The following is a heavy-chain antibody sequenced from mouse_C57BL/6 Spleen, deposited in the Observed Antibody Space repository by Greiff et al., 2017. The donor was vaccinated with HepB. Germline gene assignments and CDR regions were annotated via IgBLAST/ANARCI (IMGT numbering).Heavy chain of an antibody. V-gene: IGHV1-9*01. D-gene: IGHD2-5*01. CDR1: GYTFTGYW. Sequence: VQLQQSGAELMKPGASVKLSCKATGYTFTGYWIEWVKQRPGHGLEWIGEILPGSGSTNYIEKFKGKATFTADTSSNTAYMQLSSLTTEDSAIYYCARTEPSNNEGFAYWGQGTLVTVSA. CDR3: ARTEPSNNEGFAY. J-gene: IGHJ3*01. CDR2: ILPGSGST.